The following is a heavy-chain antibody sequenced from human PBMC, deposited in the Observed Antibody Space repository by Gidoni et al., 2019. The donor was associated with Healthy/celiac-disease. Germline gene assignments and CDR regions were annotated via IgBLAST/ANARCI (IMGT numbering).Heavy chain of an antibody. D-gene: IGHD4-17*01. J-gene: IGHJ6*02. CDR3: TTESTYDYGDYRYGMDV. Sequence: EVQLVESGGGLVKPGGSLRLSCAASGFTFSNAWMSWVRQAPGKGLEWVGRIKSKTDGGTTDYAAPVKGRFTISRDDSKNTLYLQMNSLKTEDTAVYYCTTESTYDYGDYRYGMDVWGQGTTVTVSS. CDR2: IKSKTDGGTT. CDR1: GFTFSNAW. V-gene: IGHV3-15*01.